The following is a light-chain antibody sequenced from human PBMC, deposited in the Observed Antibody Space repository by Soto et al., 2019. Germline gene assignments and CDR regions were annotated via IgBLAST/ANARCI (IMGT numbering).Light chain of an antibody. CDR2: DLN. Sequence: QSALAQPRSVSGSPGQSVTISCTGTSSDVGNYDYVSWYQHHPGKAPKVMIYDLNKRPSGVPDRFSGSKSGNTAYLTISGLQAEDEADYYCSSYTSSSPLFGGGTQLTVL. V-gene: IGLV2-11*01. J-gene: IGLJ2*01. CDR1: SSDVGNYDY. CDR3: SSYTSSSPL.